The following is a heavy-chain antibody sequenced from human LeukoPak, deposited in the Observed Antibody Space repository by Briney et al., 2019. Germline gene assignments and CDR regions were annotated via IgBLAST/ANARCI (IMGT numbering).Heavy chain of an antibody. J-gene: IGHJ4*02. CDR2: IKQDGSEK. CDR1: GFTFSSYW. V-gene: IGHV3-7*01. D-gene: IGHD5-18*01. CDR3: ASDSYGYGYFDY. Sequence: GGALRLSCAASGFTFSSYWMSGVRQAPGKGLEGVANIKQDGSEKYYVDSVKGRFTISRDNAKNSLYLQMNSLRAEDTAVYYCASDSYGYGYFDYWGQGTLVTVSS.